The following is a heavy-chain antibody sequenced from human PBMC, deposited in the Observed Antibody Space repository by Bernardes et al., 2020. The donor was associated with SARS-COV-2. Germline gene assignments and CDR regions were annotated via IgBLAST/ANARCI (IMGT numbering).Heavy chain of an antibody. J-gene: IGHJ5*02. V-gene: IGHV3-23*01. CDR1: GFTFPNFP. CDR2: ISGSGNGT. D-gene: IGHD3-22*01. CDR3: AKTAFDTSGKNNWFDP. Sequence: GGSLRLFCAASGFTFPNFPMTWVRQVLGKGLEWVSSISGSGNGTYYADSVKGRFTISRDNSKNTLYLQMHSLRAEDTAIYYCAKTAFDTSGKNNWFDPWGQGTLVTVSS.